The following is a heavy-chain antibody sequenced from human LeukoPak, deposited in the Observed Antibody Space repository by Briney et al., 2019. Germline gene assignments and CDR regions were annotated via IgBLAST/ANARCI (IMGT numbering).Heavy chain of an antibody. V-gene: IGHV3-23*01. CDR3: AKGPPRLWLYLVDY. D-gene: IGHD5-18*01. J-gene: IGHJ4*02. CDR1: GFTFSSYA. Sequence: GGSLRLSCAASGFTFSSYAMSWVRQAPGKGLEWVSAISGSGGSTYYADSVKGRFTISRDNSKNTLYLQMNSLRAEDTAVYYCAKGPPRLWLYLVDYWGQETLVTVSP. CDR2: ISGSGGST.